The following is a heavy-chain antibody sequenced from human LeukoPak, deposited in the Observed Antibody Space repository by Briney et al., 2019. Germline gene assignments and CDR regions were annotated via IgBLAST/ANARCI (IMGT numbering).Heavy chain of an antibody. V-gene: IGHV3-7*03. CDR2: INQDGSEK. J-gene: IGHJ4*02. CDR1: GFTFTSYW. Sequence: GGSLRLSCAASGFTFTSYWMSWVRQAPGKGLEWVANINQDGSEKYYVDSVKGRFTISRDNAKNSLFLQMNSLRAEDTAVYYCARDGYFYDSSDYDWGQGTLVTVSA. CDR3: ARDGYFYDSSDYD. D-gene: IGHD3-22*01.